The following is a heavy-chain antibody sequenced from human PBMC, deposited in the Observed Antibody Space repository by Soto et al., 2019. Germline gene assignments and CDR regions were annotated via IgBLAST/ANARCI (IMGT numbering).Heavy chain of an antibody. J-gene: IGHJ3*02. Sequence: SETLCLTWTVSGGSISSYGWSWIRQQPGKGLEWIGYIYYSGSTNYNPSLKSRVTISVDTSKNQFSLKLSSVTAADTAVYYCAGRMVVAAKRGGGGAFDIWGQGTMVTVSS. CDR3: AGRMVVAAKRGGGGAFDI. V-gene: IGHV4-59*01. CDR2: IYYSGST. CDR1: GGSISSYG. D-gene: IGHD2-15*01.